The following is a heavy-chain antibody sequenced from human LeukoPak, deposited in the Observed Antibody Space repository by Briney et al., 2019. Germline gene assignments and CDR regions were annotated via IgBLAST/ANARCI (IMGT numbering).Heavy chain of an antibody. CDR1: GFTFSSYA. J-gene: IGHJ6*01. Sequence: PGASLRLSCAASGFTFSSYALSWVRQASGKGLEEVLALSVSGGRTYYADSVKGRHTISRDNPKNTLYLQMSSLRAEVTAVYYCAKVVGWSGWAFRGDCYGMDVGG. CDR2: LSVSGGRT. V-gene: IGHV3-23*01. CDR3: AKVVGWSGWAFRGDCYGMDV. D-gene: IGHD3-16*01.